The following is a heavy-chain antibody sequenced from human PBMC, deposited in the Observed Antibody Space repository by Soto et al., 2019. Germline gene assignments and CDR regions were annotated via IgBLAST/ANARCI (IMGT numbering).Heavy chain of an antibody. CDR1: GGSISSGGYY. J-gene: IGHJ4*02. Sequence: PWETLSLTCTVSGGSISSGGYYWSWIRQHPGKGLEWIGYIYYSGSTYYNPSLKSRVTISVDTSKNQFSLKLSSVTAADTAVYYCARGHSGYDYVWGSYHPGFDYWGQGTLVTVSS. CDR3: ARGHSGYDYVWGSYHPGFDY. V-gene: IGHV4-31*03. D-gene: IGHD3-16*02. CDR2: IYYSGST.